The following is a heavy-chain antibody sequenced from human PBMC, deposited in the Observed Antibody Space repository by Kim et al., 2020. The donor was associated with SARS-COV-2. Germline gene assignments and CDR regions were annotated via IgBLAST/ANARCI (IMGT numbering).Heavy chain of an antibody. CDR3: ARVFGAGWFDP. D-gene: IGHD3-16*01. CDR1: GFTFSSYG. J-gene: IGHJ5*02. CDR2: IWYDGSNK. Sequence: GGSLRLSCAASGFTFSSYGMHWVRQAPGKGLEWVAVIWYDGSNKYYADSVKGRFTIYRDNSKNTLYLQMNSLRAEDTAVYYCARVFGAGWFDPWGQGTLVTVSS. V-gene: IGHV3-33*08.